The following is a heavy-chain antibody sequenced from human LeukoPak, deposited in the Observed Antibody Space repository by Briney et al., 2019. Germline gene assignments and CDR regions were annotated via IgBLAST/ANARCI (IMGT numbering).Heavy chain of an antibody. CDR1: GFTFSSYW. V-gene: IGHV3-7*01. D-gene: IGHD3-10*01. CDR3: ARFGSPVLLWFGELLAADY. J-gene: IGHJ4*02. Sequence: GGSLRLSCAASGFTFSSYWMSWVRQAPGKGLEWVANIKQDGSEKYYVDSVKGRFTISRDNAKNSLYLQMNSLRAEDTAVYYCARFGSPVLLWFGELLAADYWGQGTLVTVSS. CDR2: IKQDGSEK.